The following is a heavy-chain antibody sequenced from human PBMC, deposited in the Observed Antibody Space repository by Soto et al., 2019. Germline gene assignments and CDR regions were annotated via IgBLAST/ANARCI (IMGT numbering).Heavy chain of an antibody. V-gene: IGHV1-3*01. J-gene: IGHJ6*02. Sequence: QVQLVQSGAEVKKPGASVKVSCKASGYTFTSYAMHWVRQAPGQRLEWMGWINAGNGNTKYSQKFQGRVTITRDTSASTAYMELSSLRSEDTAVYYCARDIRAISGVVTVSYYYYGMDVWGQGTTVTVSS. D-gene: IGHD3-3*01. CDR1: GYTFTSYA. CDR3: ARDIRAISGVVTVSYYYYGMDV. CDR2: INAGNGNT.